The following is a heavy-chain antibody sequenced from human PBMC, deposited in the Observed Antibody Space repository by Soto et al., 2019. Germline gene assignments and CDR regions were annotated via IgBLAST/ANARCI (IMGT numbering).Heavy chain of an antibody. CDR1: GGSFSGYY. Sequence: SETLSLTCAVYGGSFSGYYWSWIRQPPGKGLEWIGEINHSGSTNYRPSLKSRVTISVDTSKNQFSLKVSSATAADTAVYYWARHSNRNYGLYYFDYWGLGALVTVSS. CDR3: ARHSNRNYGLYYFDY. D-gene: IGHD4-4*01. J-gene: IGHJ4*02. CDR2: INHSGST. V-gene: IGHV4-34*01.